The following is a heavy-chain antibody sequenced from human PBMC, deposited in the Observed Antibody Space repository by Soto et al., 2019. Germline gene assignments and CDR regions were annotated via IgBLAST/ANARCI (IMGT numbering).Heavy chain of an antibody. D-gene: IGHD1-26*01. CDR3: ARREIQGPIDY. CDR1: GYSISSSNW. CDR2: IYYSGTT. J-gene: IGHJ4*02. Sequence: PSETLSLTCAASGYSISSSNWWGWIRQPPWKGLEWIGFIYYSGTTYYNPSLKSRFTMSVDTSKNQFSLKLTSVTAVDTAVYYCARREIQGPIDYWGQGTLVTVSS. V-gene: IGHV4-28*01.